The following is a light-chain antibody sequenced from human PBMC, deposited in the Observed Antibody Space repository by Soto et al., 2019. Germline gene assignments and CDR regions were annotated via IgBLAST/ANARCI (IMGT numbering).Light chain of an antibody. Sequence: QSALTQPGSVSGSPGQWITISCAGTNSDVGNYNLVSWYQQHPGKAPKLIIYAVNKRPSAVSNRFSGSKSGNTASLSISGLKAEDDADYYCCSYAGNTTFKFGGGTKLTV. V-gene: IGLV2-23*02. CDR3: CSYAGNTTFK. CDR2: AVN. CDR1: NSDVGNYNL. J-gene: IGLJ2*01.